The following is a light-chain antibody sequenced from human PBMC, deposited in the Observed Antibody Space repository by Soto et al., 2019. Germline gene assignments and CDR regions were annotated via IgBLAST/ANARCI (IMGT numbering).Light chain of an antibody. Sequence: QSALTQPASVSGSPGQSITISCTGTSSDVGSYNRVSWYQQHADKAPKVIIYEVTQRPSGISNRFSGSKSGNTASLTISGLQAEDEADYYCCSYAGSSIHDVFGTGTKLTVL. CDR2: EVT. J-gene: IGLJ1*01. V-gene: IGLV2-23*02. CDR1: SSDVGSYNR. CDR3: CSYAGSSIHDV.